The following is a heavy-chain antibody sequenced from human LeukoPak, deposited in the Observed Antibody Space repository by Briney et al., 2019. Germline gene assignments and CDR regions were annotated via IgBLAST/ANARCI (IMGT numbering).Heavy chain of an antibody. CDR2: ISSSSSYI. J-gene: IGHJ4*02. CDR1: GFTFSSYS. V-gene: IGHV3-21*01. D-gene: IGHD2-21*01. Sequence: GGSLRLSCAASGFTFSSYSMNCVRQAPGKGLEWVSSISSSSSYIYYADSVKGRFTISRDNAKNSLYLQMNSLRAEDTAVYYCATLTDIEVGAVRYWGQGTLVTVSS. CDR3: ATLTDIEVGAVRY.